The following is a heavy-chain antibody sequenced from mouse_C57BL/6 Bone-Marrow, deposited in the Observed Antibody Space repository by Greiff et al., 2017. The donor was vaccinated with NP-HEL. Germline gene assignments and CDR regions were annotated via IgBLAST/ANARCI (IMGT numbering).Heavy chain of an antibody. CDR3: AREMDY. V-gene: IGHV1-69*01. J-gene: IGHJ4*01. CDR1: GYTFTSYW. Sequence: QVQLQQPGAELVMPGASVKLSCKASGYTFTSYWMHWVKQRPGQGLEWIGEFDPSDSYTNYNQKFKGKSTLTVDKSSSTAYMQLSSLTSEDSAVYYCAREMDYWGQGTSVTVSS. CDR2: FDPSDSYT.